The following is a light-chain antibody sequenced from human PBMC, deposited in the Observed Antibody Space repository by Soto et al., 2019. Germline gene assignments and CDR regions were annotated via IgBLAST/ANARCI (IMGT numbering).Light chain of an antibody. V-gene: IGLV2-14*03. Sequence: QSALTQPASVSGSPGQSITISCTGTSSDVGAYNYVSWYQQHPGKAPKVMIYDVSNRPSGVSNRFSGSKSGNTASLTVSGLQAEDDADYYCCSYTNTRTYVFGTGTKVTVL. CDR3: CSYTNTRTYV. J-gene: IGLJ1*01. CDR2: DVS. CDR1: SSDVGAYNY.